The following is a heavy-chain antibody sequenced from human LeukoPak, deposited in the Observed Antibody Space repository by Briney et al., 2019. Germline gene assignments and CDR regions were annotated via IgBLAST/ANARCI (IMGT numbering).Heavy chain of an antibody. D-gene: IGHD1-26*01. CDR2: INHSGST. CDR3: ARYSGSYHVRLDY. V-gene: IGHV4-34*01. J-gene: IGHJ4*02. Sequence: SETLSLTCAVYGGSFSGYYWSWIRQPPGKGLEWIGEINHSGSTNYNPSLKSRVTISVDTSKNQFSLKLSSATAADTAVYYCARYSGSYHVRLDYWGQGTLVTVSS. CDR1: GGSFSGYY.